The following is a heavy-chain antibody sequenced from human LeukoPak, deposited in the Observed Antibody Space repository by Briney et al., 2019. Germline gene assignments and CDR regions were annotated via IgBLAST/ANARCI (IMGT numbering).Heavy chain of an antibody. Sequence: ASVKVSCKASGYTFTSYGISWVRQAPGQGLEWMGWISAYNGNTNYAQKLQGRVTMTTDTSTSTAYMELRSLRSDDTAVYYCARRSSSTPHYYYGMDVWGQGTTVTVSS. D-gene: IGHD6-13*01. CDR3: ARRSSSTPHYYYGMDV. V-gene: IGHV1-18*01. CDR2: ISAYNGNT. J-gene: IGHJ6*02. CDR1: GYTFTSYG.